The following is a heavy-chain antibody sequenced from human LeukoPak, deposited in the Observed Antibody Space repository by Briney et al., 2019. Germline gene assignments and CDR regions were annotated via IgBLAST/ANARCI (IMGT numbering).Heavy chain of an antibody. J-gene: IGHJ3*02. D-gene: IGHD1-26*01. CDR1: GGSFSGYY. CDR2: INPSGST. CDR3: ARHDPIVGTPDAFDI. Sequence: KPSETLSLTCAVYGGSFSGYYWSWIRQPPGKGREWIGEINPSGSTNYNPSLKSRVTISVDTSKNQFSLKLSSVTAADPAVYYCARHDPIVGTPDAFDIWGQGTMVTVSS. V-gene: IGHV4-34*01.